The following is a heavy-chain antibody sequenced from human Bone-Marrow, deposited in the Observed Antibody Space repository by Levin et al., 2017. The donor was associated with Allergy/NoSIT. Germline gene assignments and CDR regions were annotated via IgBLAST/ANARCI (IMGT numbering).Heavy chain of an antibody. V-gene: IGHV3-74*01. CDR1: GFTFSNYW. J-gene: IGHJ4*02. D-gene: IGHD4-17*01. CDR3: ARSTYGSLDY. Sequence: GGSLRLSCVASGFTFSNYWMHWVRQAPGKGLVWVSRINADGNKVSYAGSLRGRVTISRDNAKNTLYLQVNSLIDEDTAVYYCARSTYGSLDYWGQGTLATVSS. CDR2: INADGNKV.